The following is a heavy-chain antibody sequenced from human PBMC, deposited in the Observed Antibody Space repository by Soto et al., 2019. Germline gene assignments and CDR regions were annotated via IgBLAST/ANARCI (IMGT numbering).Heavy chain of an antibody. V-gene: IGHV4-34*01. CDR3: ARGTIVVVPATLRYYYYYGMDV. CDR2: INHSGST. J-gene: IGHJ6*02. D-gene: IGHD2-2*01. Sequence: QVQLQQWGAGLLKPAETLSLTCAVYGGSFSGYYWSWIRQPPGKGLEWIGEINHSGSTNYNPSLKSRVTISVDTSKNQFSLKLSSVTAADTAVYYWARGTIVVVPATLRYYYYYGMDVWGQGTTVTVSS. CDR1: GGSFSGYY.